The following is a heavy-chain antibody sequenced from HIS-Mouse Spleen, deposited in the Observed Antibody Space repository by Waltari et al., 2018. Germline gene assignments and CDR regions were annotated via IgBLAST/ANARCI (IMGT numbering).Heavy chain of an antibody. V-gene: IGHV4-39*07. D-gene: IGHD6-13*01. CDR3: AREIPYSSSWYDWYFDL. CDR1: GRSIRSSSYS. CDR2: IYYSGST. Sequence: QLQLQESGPGLVKPSQTLSLTCPVSGRSIRSSSYSWGSIGLPPGKGLEWIGSIYYSGSTYYNPSLKSRVTISVDTSKNQFSLKLSSVTAADTAVYYCAREIPYSSSWYDWYFDLWGRGTLVTVSS. J-gene: IGHJ2*01.